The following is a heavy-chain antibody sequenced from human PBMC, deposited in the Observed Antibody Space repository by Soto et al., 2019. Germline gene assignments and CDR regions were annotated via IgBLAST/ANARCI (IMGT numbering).Heavy chain of an antibody. Sequence: QVQLVESGGGVVQPGRSLRLSCAASGFTFSSYAMHWVRQAPGKGLEWVAVISYDGSNKYYADSVKGRFTISRDNSKNTLYLQMNSLRAEDTAVYYCARGFTAGYYFDYWGQGTLVTVSS. CDR2: ISYDGSNK. CDR1: GFTFSSYA. CDR3: ARGFTAGYYFDY. V-gene: IGHV3-30-3*01. J-gene: IGHJ4*02. D-gene: IGHD1-1*01.